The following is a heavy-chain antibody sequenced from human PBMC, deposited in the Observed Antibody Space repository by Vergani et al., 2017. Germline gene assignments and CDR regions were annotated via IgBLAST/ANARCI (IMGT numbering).Heavy chain of an antibody. V-gene: IGHV4-4*03. CDR3: ATIGYRRWGYYFDY. CDR1: GDSIRSINC. CDR2: ICHTEDT. Sequence: QLQLQESGPGLVKPPGTLSLPCAVPGDSIRSINCWTWVRQPPGKGLEWLGEICHTEDTKYSPSLKSRVTVSVDESRNLFSLRLNSVTAADTAVYYCATIGYRRWGYYFDYWGQGILVTVSS. D-gene: IGHD2-2*02. J-gene: IGHJ4*02.